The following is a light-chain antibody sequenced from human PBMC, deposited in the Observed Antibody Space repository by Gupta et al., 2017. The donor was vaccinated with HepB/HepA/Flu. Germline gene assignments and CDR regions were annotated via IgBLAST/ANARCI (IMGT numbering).Light chain of an antibody. CDR1: QSVSSY. Sequence: EIVMTQSPATLSVSPGERATLSCRASQSVSSYLAWYQQKPGQAPRLLIYGASTRATGFPARFSGSGSGTEFTLTISSLQSEDFAVYYCQHENNCLYTFGQGTKLEIK. J-gene: IGKJ2*01. CDR3: QHENNCLYT. CDR2: GAS. V-gene: IGKV3-15*01.